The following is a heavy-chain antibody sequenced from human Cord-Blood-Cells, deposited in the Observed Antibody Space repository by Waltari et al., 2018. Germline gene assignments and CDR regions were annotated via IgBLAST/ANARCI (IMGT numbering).Heavy chain of an antibody. J-gene: IGHJ6*02. CDR3: ASYYYGMDV. CDR2: MNPNSGNT. CDR1: GYTFTSYD. Sequence: QVQLVQSGAEVKKPGASVKGSCKASGYTFTSYDINWVRQATGQGLEWMGWMNPNSGNTGYAQKFPVRVTMTRSTAIRTAYMELSSLRSEDTAVYYCASYYYGMDVCGQGTTVTVSS. V-gene: IGHV1-8*01.